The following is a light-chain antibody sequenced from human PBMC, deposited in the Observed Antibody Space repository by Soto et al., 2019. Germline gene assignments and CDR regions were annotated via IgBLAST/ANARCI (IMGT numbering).Light chain of an antibody. CDR1: PSVTNY. Sequence: EIVLTQSPATLSLSPGERATLSCRASPSVTNYLAWYQQKPGQPPRLLIYSATKRATGIPDRFSGSGSGTDFTLTISRLEAEDFAVYYCQQYGDSPRVFGQGTKVETK. CDR2: SAT. J-gene: IGKJ1*01. CDR3: QQYGDSPRV. V-gene: IGKV3-20*01.